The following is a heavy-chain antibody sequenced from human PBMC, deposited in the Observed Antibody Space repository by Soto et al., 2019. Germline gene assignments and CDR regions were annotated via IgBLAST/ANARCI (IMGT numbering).Heavy chain of an antibody. V-gene: IGHV3-23*01. J-gene: IGHJ6*02. CDR2: ISGSDGST. CDR1: GFTFSTYA. D-gene: IGHD3-22*01. CDR3: ARVFFLRPYYYDSSGYRGDYYGMDV. Sequence: QTGGSLRLSCAASGFTFSTYAMSWVRQAPGKGLEWVSAISGSDGSTYYADSVKGRFTISRDNSKNTLYLQMNSLRAEDTAVYYCARVFFLRPYYYDSSGYRGDYYGMDVWGQGTTVTVSS.